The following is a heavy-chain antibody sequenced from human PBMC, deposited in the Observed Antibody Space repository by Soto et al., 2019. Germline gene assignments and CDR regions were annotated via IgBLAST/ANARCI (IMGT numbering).Heavy chain of an antibody. J-gene: IGHJ4*02. Sequence: QVQLVESGGDVVQPGRSLRLSCAASGFNFSSYAMHWVRQAPGKGLEWVAVISYDGSNKYYADSVKGRFTISRDNSKNTLYLLMNSLRAEDTAVYYFAREEGYRSSWYFHYWGQGTLVTVSS. CDR3: AREEGYRSSWYFHY. D-gene: IGHD6-13*01. CDR2: ISYDGSNK. V-gene: IGHV3-30-3*01. CDR1: GFNFSSYA.